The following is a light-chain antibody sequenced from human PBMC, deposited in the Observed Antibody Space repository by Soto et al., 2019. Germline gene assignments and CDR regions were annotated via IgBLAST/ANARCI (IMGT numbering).Light chain of an antibody. J-gene: IGKJ1*01. Sequence: ENVLTQTPDTLSLSLGETATLSCRASQIVAYSHLAWYQQKPGQAPRLLISVASSRAIGIPDRFSGSGSGTDFTLTISKLAPEDSAMYYCHQYSSSPLTFGQGNKVEI. CDR3: HQYSSSPLT. CDR1: QIVAYSH. V-gene: IGKV3-20*01. CDR2: VAS.